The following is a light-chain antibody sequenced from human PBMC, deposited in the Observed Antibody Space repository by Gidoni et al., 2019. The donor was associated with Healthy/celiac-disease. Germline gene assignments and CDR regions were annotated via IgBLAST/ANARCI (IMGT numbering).Light chain of an antibody. CDR3: QQYNSHMYT. CDR2: DAS. CDR1: QSISSW. V-gene: IGKV1-5*01. Sequence: DIQMTQSPSTLSASVGDRVTITCRASQSISSWLAWYQQKPGKAPKLLIYDASSLESGVPSRFSSSGSGTEFTLTISSLQPDDFATYYCQQYNSHMYTFGQGTKLEIK. J-gene: IGKJ2*01.